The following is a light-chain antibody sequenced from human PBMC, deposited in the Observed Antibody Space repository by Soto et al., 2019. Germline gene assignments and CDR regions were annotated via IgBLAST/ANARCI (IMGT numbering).Light chain of an antibody. J-gene: IGKJ4*01. CDR3: QQFNSYSPLT. Sequence: DIQMTQSPSTLPASVGDRVTITCRANQSISTWLAWYPQKPGKAPNLLIYKASRLETVVPSRFSGSGSVTELTLTISCVQTAVYESDYSQQFNSYSPLTFGGGTKVDIK. V-gene: IGKV1-5*03. CDR2: KAS. CDR1: QSISTW.